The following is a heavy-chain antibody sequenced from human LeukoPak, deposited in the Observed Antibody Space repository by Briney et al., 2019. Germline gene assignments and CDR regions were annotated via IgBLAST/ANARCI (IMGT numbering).Heavy chain of an antibody. D-gene: IGHD3-3*01. Sequence: GGSLRLSCAASGFTFCGYEMNWVRQAPGKGLEWVSYISSSGSTIYYADSVKGRFTISRDNAKNSLYLQMNSLRDEDTAVYYWGRTFGVVISPPAWFDPWGQGTLVTVSS. CDR3: GRTFGVVISPPAWFDP. V-gene: IGHV3-48*03. J-gene: IGHJ5*02. CDR1: GFTFCGYE. CDR2: ISSSGSTI.